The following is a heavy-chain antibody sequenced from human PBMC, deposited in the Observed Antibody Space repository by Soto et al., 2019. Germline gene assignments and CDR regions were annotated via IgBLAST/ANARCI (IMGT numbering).Heavy chain of an antibody. D-gene: IGHD3-3*02. CDR2: INAGSGNT. Sequence: ASVKVSSKATGYTFSAYTMNWVRQAPGQSLEWMGWINAGSGNTKYSQNFQGRVSITRDTSASTVYMELTGLTSEDTAVYYCARDTETLGPRANDALDIWGQGTMVTVSS. V-gene: IGHV1-3*01. J-gene: IGHJ3*02. CDR3: ARDTETLGPRANDALDI. CDR1: GYTFSAYT.